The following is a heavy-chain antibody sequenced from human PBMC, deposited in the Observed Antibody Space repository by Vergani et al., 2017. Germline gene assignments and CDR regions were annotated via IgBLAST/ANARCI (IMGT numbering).Heavy chain of an antibody. D-gene: IGHD6-13*01. V-gene: IGHV3-53*05. CDR1: GFIVSSNY. CDR3: VKDIAASGNYWYFDL. Sequence: EVQLVETGGGLIQPGGSLRLSCAASGFIVSSNYMSWVRQAPGKGLEWVSGINWNSDSIAYADSVKGRFTISRDNAKNSLYLQMNSLRAEDTALYYCVKDIAASGNYWYFDLWGRGTLVTVSS. J-gene: IGHJ2*01. CDR2: INWNSDSI.